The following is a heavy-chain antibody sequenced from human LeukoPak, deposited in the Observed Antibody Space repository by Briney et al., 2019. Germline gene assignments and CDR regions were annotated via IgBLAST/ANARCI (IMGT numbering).Heavy chain of an antibody. CDR2: IYPGDSDT. V-gene: IGHV5-51*01. CDR1: GYSFTSYW. Sequence: GESLQISCKGSGYSFTSYWIGWVRQMPGKGLEWMGIIYPGDSDTRYSPSFQGQVTISADKSISTAYLQWSSLKASDTAMYYCARLAVPYYYYYGMDVWGQGTTVTVS. J-gene: IGHJ6*02. D-gene: IGHD6-19*01. CDR3: ARLAVPYYYYYGMDV.